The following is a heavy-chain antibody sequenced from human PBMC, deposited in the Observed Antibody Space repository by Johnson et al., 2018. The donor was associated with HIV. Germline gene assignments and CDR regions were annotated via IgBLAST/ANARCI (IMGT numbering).Heavy chain of an antibody. CDR3: AREVSILEGAFDI. J-gene: IGHJ3*02. Sequence: MLLVVSGGGLVKPGGSLRLSCAASGFTFSDACLNWVRQAPGKGLEWVSAISGSGGSPYYSASVKGRFTISRDNSKNTLYLQLNSLRAEDTAVYYCAREVSILEGAFDIWGQGTMVTVSS. D-gene: IGHD1-1*01. V-gene: IGHV3-23*04. CDR1: GFTFSDAC. CDR2: ISGSGGSP.